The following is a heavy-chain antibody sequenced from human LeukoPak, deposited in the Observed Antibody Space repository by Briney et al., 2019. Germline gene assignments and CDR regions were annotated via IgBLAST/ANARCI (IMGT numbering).Heavy chain of an antibody. CDR1: GGSISSSSYY. CDR2: IYYSGST. CDR3: ARAEEYSSGWYLGY. D-gene: IGHD6-19*01. Sequence: SSETLSLTCTVSGGSISSSSYYWSWIRQPPGKGLEWIGYIYYSGSTNYNPSLKSRVTISVDTSKNQFSLKLSSVTAADTAVYYCARAEEYSSGWYLGYWGQGTLVTVSS. V-gene: IGHV4-61*01. J-gene: IGHJ4*02.